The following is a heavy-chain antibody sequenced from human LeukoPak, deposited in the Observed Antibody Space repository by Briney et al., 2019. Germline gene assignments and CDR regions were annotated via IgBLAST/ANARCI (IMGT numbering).Heavy chain of an antibody. Sequence: GGALRLSCAGSGFTFSSDAMSWVRQAPGKGLEWVSPISGIGGSTYYADSVKGRFTISRDNSKNPLYLQMNSLRAEDTAVYHCAKHFTMIQLDAFGIWGQGTMVTVSS. CDR3: AKHFTMIQLDAFGI. CDR2: ISGIGGST. J-gene: IGHJ3*02. CDR1: GFTFSSDA. D-gene: IGHD3-22*01. V-gene: IGHV3-23*01.